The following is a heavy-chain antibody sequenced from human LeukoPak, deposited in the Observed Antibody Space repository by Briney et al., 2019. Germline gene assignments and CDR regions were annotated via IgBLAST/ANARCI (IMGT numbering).Heavy chain of an antibody. J-gene: IGHJ5*02. V-gene: IGHV4-30-2*01. CDR2: IYRGRT. Sequence: PSQTLSLTCAVSGDSISYESYYWNWIREAPGKGPEWIGNIYRGRTRLNPSLTSRVAISVDMSKSQVSLSLTSVSAADTAIYYCAGEGEYGDSYSWGQGALVIVSA. D-gene: IGHD2-21*01. CDR3: AGEGEYGDSYS. CDR1: GDSISYESYY.